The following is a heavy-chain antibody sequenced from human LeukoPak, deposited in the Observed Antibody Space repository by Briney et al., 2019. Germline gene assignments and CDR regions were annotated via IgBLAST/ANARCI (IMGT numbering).Heavy chain of an antibody. CDR1: GFTFSSYS. CDR2: ISGSGDRT. Sequence: PGGSLRLSCAASGFTFSSYSMSGVRQAPGKGLEWVSGISGSGDRTYYTDSVKGRFTISRDNSKNTLYLQMNSLRAEDTAVYYCAKDRSTMTPYYFDYWGQGTLVTVSS. D-gene: IGHD3-22*01. CDR3: AKDRSTMTPYYFDY. J-gene: IGHJ4*02. V-gene: IGHV3-23*01.